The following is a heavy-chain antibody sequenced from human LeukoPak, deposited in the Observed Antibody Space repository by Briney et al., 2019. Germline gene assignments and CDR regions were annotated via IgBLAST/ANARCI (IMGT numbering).Heavy chain of an antibody. CDR2: IYYSGST. J-gene: IGHJ1*01. Sequence: SETLSLTCTVSGGSISSGGYYWSWIRQHPGKGLEWIGYIYYSGSTYYNPSLKSRVTMSVDTSKNQFSLKLTSVTAADTAVYYCAQVITTFFRHWGQGTLVTVSS. CDR1: GGSISSGGYY. D-gene: IGHD3-22*01. V-gene: IGHV4-30-4*08. CDR3: AQVITTFFRH.